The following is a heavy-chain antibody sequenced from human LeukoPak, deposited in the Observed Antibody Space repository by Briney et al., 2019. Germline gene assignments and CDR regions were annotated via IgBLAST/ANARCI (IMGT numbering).Heavy chain of an antibody. CDR2: TSSSDAGT. J-gene: IGHJ4*02. D-gene: IGHD6-13*01. CDR1: GFTLSTYA. CDR3: ARGSHRRYSSSWYSL. Sequence: PGGSLRLSCAASGFTLSTYAMSWVRQTPGKGLEWVAATSSSDAGTYHADSVRGRFTISRDNSKNTLYLQMGSLRTEDMAVFYCARGSHRRYSSSWYSLWGQGTLVTVSS. V-gene: IGHV3-23*01.